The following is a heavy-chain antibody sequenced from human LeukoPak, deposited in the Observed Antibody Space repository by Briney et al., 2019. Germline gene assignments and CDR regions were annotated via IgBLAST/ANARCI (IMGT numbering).Heavy chain of an antibody. Sequence: GRSLRLSCAASGFTFSSYGMHWVRQAPGKGLEWVAVISYDGSNKYYADSVKGRFTISRDNSKNTLYLQMNSLRAEDTAVYYCAKMLVTESPLNFYYYYYGMDVWGQGTTVTVSS. J-gene: IGHJ6*02. CDR1: GFTFSSYG. V-gene: IGHV3-30*18. CDR2: ISYDGSNK. CDR3: AKMLVTESPLNFYYYYYGMDV. D-gene: IGHD2-21*02.